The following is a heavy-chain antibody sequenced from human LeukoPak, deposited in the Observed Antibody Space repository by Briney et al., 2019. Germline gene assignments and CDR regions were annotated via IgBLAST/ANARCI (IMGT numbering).Heavy chain of an antibody. V-gene: IGHV3-33*01. CDR3: ARNSGGRRYYFTE. CDR1: GFIFSNSG. Sequence: GRSLRLSCAASGFIFSNSGMHWVRQAPGKGLEWVTVIYTDGSTKYYADSVKGRFTFSRDNSQNTLYLQMNSLRAEDTAVYYCARNSGGRRYYFTEWGQGTLVTVSS. J-gene: IGHJ4*02. D-gene: IGHD3-10*01. CDR2: IYTDGSTK.